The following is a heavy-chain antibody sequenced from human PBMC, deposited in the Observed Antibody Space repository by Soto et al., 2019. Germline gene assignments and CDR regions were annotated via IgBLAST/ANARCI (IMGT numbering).Heavy chain of an antibody. Sequence: SVQVSCKASGGTFSSYAISWVRQAPGQGLEWMGGIIPIFGTANYAQKFQGRVTITADESTSTADMELSSLRSEDTGVYYCARGVGATDSDWFDPRGQGTLVTVSS. V-gene: IGHV1-69*13. J-gene: IGHJ5*02. CDR2: IIPIFGTA. D-gene: IGHD1-26*01. CDR3: ARGVGATDSDWFDP. CDR1: GGTFSSYA.